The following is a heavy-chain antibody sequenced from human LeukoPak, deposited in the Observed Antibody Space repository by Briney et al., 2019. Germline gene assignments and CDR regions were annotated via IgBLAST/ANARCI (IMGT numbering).Heavy chain of an antibody. CDR1: GFTLSSYA. CDR3: ARDPISDSSSWYTPWFDP. Sequence: GGSLRLSCAASGFTLSSYAMHWVRQAPGKGLEWVAVISYDGSNKYYADSVKGRFTISRDNSKNTLYLQMNSLRAEDTAVYYCARDPISDSSSWYTPWFDPWGQGTLVTVSS. J-gene: IGHJ5*02. V-gene: IGHV3-30*04. CDR2: ISYDGSNK. D-gene: IGHD6-13*01.